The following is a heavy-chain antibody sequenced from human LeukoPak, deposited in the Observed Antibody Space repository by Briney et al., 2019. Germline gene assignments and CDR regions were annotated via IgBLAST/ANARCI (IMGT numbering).Heavy chain of an antibody. CDR2: IISRSSTI. CDR3: ARDRSGFSY. D-gene: IGHD6-19*01. J-gene: IGHJ4*02. CDR1: GFTFSSYT. Sequence: AGSLRLSCAASGFTFSSYTMNWVRQAPGKGLEWVSYIISRSSTINYAHSLKGRFTISRDNAKNSLYLQMNSLRAEDTAVYYSARDRSGFSYWGQGTLVTVSS. V-gene: IGHV3-48*01.